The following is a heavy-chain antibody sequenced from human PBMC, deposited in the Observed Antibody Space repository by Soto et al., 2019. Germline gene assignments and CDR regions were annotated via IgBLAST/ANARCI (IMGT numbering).Heavy chain of an antibody. CDR3: TKRRNVLRFLEWSSGMEV. CDR1: GFTFSNYG. CDR2: ISDDGSNK. D-gene: IGHD3-3*01. Sequence: ESVGGVVQPGRSLRLSCVASGFTFSNYGMHWVRQAPGKGLEWVAFISDDGSNKYYADSMRGRFTMSRDNSKRTLYLQMSSLRVEDTAVYYCTKRRNVLRFLEWSSGMEVWGQGTTVTVSS. V-gene: IGHV3-30*18. J-gene: IGHJ6*02.